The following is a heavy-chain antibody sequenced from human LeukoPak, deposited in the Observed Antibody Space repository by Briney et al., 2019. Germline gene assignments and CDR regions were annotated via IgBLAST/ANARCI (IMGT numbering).Heavy chain of an antibody. CDR2: IRSKANGGTK. CDR1: GFTFGDYA. Sequence: PSQSLSLSCTVSGFTFGDYAMSWVWLPQGPGLERESFIRSKANGGTKEYAASAKGRFTISRDDSKSIAYLQMNSLKPEDTAVYYCTRVSLVAASVFFDYWGQGTLVTVSS. V-gene: IGHV3-49*04. J-gene: IGHJ4*02. D-gene: IGHD2-15*01. CDR3: TRVSLVAASVFFDY.